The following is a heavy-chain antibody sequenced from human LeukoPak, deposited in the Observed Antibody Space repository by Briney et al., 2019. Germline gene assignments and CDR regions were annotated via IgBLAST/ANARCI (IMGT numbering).Heavy chain of an antibody. V-gene: IGHV3-33*01. CDR2: IWYEGSKK. Sequence: GGSLRLSCAASGFTFSSYGMHWVRQAPGKGLEWVALIWYEGSKKYYADSVKGRFTISRDTSKNTLYLQMNSLRAEDTAVYYCGRALGSPLDYWGQGTLVTVSP. CDR3: GRALGSPLDY. D-gene: IGHD1-26*01. CDR1: GFTFSSYG. J-gene: IGHJ4*02.